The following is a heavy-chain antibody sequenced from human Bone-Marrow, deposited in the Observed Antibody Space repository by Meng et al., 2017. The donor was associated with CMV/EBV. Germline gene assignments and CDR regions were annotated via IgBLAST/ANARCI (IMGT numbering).Heavy chain of an antibody. CDR2: INPNSGGT. D-gene: IGHD5-24*01. CDR1: GYTFTGYY. CDR3: ATSPGWLQPTRFDY. V-gene: IGHV1-2*02. J-gene: IGHJ4*02. Sequence: ASVKVSCKASGYTFTGYYMHWVRQVPGQGLEWMGWINPNSGGTNYAQKFQGRVTMTRDTSISTAYMELSRLRSDDTAVYYCATSPGWLQPTRFDYWGQGTLVTSPQ.